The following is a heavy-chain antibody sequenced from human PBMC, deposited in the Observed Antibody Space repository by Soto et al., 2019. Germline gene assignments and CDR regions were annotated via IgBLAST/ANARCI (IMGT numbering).Heavy chain of an antibody. D-gene: IGHD6-13*01. CDR1: GYTFTSYG. V-gene: IGHV1-18*01. Sequence: GASVKVSCKASGYTFTSYGISWVRQAPGQGLEWMGWISAYNGNTNYAQKLQGRVTMTTDTSTSTAYMELRSLRSDDTAVYYCARGVYSSSWATDYYGMDVWGQGTTVTVSS. CDR2: ISAYNGNT. J-gene: IGHJ6*02. CDR3: ARGVYSSSWATDYYGMDV.